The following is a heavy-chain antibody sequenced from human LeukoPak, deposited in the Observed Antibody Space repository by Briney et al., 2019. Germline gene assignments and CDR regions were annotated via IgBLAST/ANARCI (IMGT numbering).Heavy chain of an antibody. D-gene: IGHD6-13*01. J-gene: IGHJ6*02. V-gene: IGHV4-34*01. CDR2: INHSGST. Sequence: SETPSLTCAVYGGSFSGYYWSWIRQPPGKGLEWIGEINHSGSTNYNPSLKSRVTISVDTSKNQFSLKLSSVTAADTAVYYCARGILVRGDYYYGMDVWGQGTTVTVSS. CDR3: ARGILVRGDYYYGMDV. CDR1: GGSFSGYY.